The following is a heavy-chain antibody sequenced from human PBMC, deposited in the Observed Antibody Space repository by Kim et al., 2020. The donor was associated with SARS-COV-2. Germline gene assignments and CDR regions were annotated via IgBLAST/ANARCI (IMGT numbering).Heavy chain of an antibody. CDR2: ISSSSNYI. D-gene: IGHD2-8*02. V-gene: IGHV3-21*01. J-gene: IGHJ4*02. Sequence: GGSLRLSCAASGFTFSSYSMNWVRQAPGKGLEWVSSISSSSNYIYYADSVKGRFTISRDNAKNSLYLQMNSLRAEDTAVYYCARVPVLVIAQIDYWGQGTLVTVSS. CDR1: GFTFSSYS. CDR3: ARVPVLVIAQIDY.